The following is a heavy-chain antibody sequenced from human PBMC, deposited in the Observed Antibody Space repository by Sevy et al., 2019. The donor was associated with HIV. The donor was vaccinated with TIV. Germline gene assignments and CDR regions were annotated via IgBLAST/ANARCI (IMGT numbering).Heavy chain of an antibody. Sequence: GWSLRLSCAASGFTFSSYAMHWVRQAPGKGLEWVAVISYDGSNKYYADSVKGRFTISRDNSKNTLYLQMNSLRAEDTAVYYCARSRGSGWANWFDPWGQGTLVTVSS. CDR2: ISYDGSNK. J-gene: IGHJ5*02. CDR1: GFTFSSYA. V-gene: IGHV3-30-3*01. CDR3: ARSRGSGWANWFDP. D-gene: IGHD6-25*01.